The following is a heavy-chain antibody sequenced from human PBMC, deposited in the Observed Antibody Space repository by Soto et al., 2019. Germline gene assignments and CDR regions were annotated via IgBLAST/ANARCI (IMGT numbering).Heavy chain of an antibody. CDR3: ARRFVGDYFDY. Sequence: QLQVQGPGPGLVKPSETLSLTCTVSGASISSSSYCWGWIRQPPGKGLEWIGCIYSSGSSFSNPSLNSRVTMSVDTSKTQFSLKLSSVTAADTAVYYCARRFVGDYFDYWGQGTLVTVSS. CDR2: IYSSGSS. V-gene: IGHV4-39*01. CDR1: GASISSSSYC. J-gene: IGHJ4*02. D-gene: IGHD3-10*01.